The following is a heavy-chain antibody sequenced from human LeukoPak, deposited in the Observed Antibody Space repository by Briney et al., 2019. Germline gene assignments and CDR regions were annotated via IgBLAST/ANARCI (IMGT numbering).Heavy chain of an antibody. CDR1: GFTFSKYL. CDR2: INVDETNA. Sequence: GGALRISCAAPGFTFSKYLMPLVRPAPGKGLVWVSRINVDETNAYADSVRGRFTISRDNAKNTMYLQMNSLRAEDTAVYFCGRGGDGIDNWGQGTTVIVSS. V-gene: IGHV3-74*01. J-gene: IGHJ3*02. CDR3: GRGGDGIDN.